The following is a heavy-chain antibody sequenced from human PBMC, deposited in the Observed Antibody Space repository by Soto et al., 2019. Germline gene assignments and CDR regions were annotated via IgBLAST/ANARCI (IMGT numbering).Heavy chain of an antibody. J-gene: IGHJ3*02. CDR2: IYYSGST. V-gene: IGHV4-30-4*01. D-gene: IGHD6-13*01. CDR3: ASHVIAAAGPDDAFDI. CDR1: GGSISSGDYY. Sequence: QVQLQESGPGLVKPSQTLSLTCTVSGGSISSGDYYWSWIRQPPGKGLEWIGYIYYSGSTYYKPSLKSRVTISVDTSKNQFSLKLSSVTAADTAVYYCASHVIAAAGPDDAFDILGQGTTVTVSS.